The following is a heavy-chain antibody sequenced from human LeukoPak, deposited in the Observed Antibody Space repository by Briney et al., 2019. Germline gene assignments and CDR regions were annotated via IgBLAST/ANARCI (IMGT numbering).Heavy chain of an antibody. D-gene: IGHD3-10*01. CDR2: IYSGGST. CDR3: ARDPKKWFGELWD. V-gene: IGHV3-66*01. Sequence: PGGSLRLSCAASGFTVSSNYMSWVRQAPGKGLEWVSVIYSGGSTYYADSVKGRFTISRDNSKNTLYLQMNSLRAEDTAVYYCARDPKKWFGELWDWGQGTLVTVSS. CDR1: GFTVSSNY. J-gene: IGHJ4*02.